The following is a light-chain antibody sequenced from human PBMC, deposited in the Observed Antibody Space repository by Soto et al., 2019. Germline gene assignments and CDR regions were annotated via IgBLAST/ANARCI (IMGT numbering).Light chain of an antibody. J-gene: IGKJ1*01. CDR3: QHYGSSRT. V-gene: IGKV3-20*01. Sequence: EIVLTQSPGTLSLSPGERATLSCRATQSVASGYFAWYQQKHGQAPRLLIYGASTRATGIPDRFSGSGSGTDFTLTISRLEPEDFAVYYCQHYGSSRTFGHGTKVEIK. CDR2: GAS. CDR1: QSVASGY.